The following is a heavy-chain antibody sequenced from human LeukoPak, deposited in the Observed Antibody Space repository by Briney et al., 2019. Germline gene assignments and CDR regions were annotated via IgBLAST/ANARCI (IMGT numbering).Heavy chain of an antibody. Sequence: GGSLRLSCAASGFTFSSHGMSWVRQAPGKGLEWVSAISGSGGSTYYADSVKGRFTISRDNSKNTLYLQMNSLRAEDTAVYYCAKINTGVVLRYFDWLSNYYYYMDVWGKGTTVTVSS. J-gene: IGHJ6*03. CDR3: AKINTGVVLRYFDWLSNYYYYMDV. D-gene: IGHD3-9*01. V-gene: IGHV3-23*01. CDR1: GFTFSSHG. CDR2: ISGSGGST.